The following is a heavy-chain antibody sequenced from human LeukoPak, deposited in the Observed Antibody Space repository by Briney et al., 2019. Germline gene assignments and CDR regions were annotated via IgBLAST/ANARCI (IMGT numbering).Heavy chain of an antibody. CDR3: AKDKYCSSTSCYWRVDY. CDR1: GFTFSSYA. Sequence: PGGSLRLSCAASGFTFSSYAMSWVRQAPGKRLEWVSAISGSGGSTYYADSVKGRFTISRDHSKNTLYLQMNSLRAEDTAVYYCAKDKYCSSTSCYWRVDYWGQGTLVTVSS. D-gene: IGHD2-2*01. CDR2: ISGSGGST. J-gene: IGHJ4*02. V-gene: IGHV3-23*01.